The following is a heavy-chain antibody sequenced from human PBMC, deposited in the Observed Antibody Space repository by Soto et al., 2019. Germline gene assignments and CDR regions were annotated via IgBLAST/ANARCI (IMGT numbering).Heavy chain of an antibody. Sequence: EVQLVESGGGLVQPGVSLRLSCVASGFTFSSYWMHWVCQAPGKGLVWVSRSKSYGSSTSYADSVKGRFTISRDNAKDTLYLQMNSLRAEDTAVYYCARGSCYYDTSGYYDYWGQGTLVTVSS. V-gene: IGHV3-74*01. CDR3: ARGSCYYDTSGYYDY. CDR1: GFTFSSYW. J-gene: IGHJ4*02. CDR2: SKSYGSST. D-gene: IGHD3-22*01.